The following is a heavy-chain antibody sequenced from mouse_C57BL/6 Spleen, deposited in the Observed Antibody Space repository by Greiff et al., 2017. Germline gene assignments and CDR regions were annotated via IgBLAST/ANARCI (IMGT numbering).Heavy chain of an antibody. CDR1: GFTFSDYY. J-gene: IGHJ1*03. Sequence: DVKLVESEGGLVQPGSSMKLSCTASGFTFSDYYMAWVRQVPETGLEWVANLNYDGSSTYYLDSLKSRFIISRDTAKNILYQQMSSLKSEDTATYYCARDGDGWYVVVWGTGTTVTVSS. CDR3: ARDGDGWYVVV. V-gene: IGHV5-16*01. CDR2: LNYDGSST.